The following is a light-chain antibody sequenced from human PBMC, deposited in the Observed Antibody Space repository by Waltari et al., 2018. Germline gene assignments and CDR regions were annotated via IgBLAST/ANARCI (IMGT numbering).Light chain of an antibody. CDR1: QIISRA. CDR2: DVS. Sequence: EIMLTQSPGTLSLSPGERATLSCRASQIISRALAWYQRKPGKAPRLLIYDVSTRASGIPDRFSGSGSGTDFSLTISRLEPEDFAVYYCQHYVRLPVTFGQGTKLEFK. J-gene: IGKJ1*01. V-gene: IGKV3-20*01. CDR3: QHYVRLPVT.